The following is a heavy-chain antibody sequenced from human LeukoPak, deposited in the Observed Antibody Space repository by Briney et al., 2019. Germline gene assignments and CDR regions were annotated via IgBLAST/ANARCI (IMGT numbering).Heavy chain of an antibody. CDR1: GFTFSSYA. V-gene: IGHV3-23*01. D-gene: IGHD2-2*02. Sequence: GGSLRLSCAASGFTFSSYAMNWVRQAPGKGLEWVSTINVSGGTAYYADSVKGRFTISRDNSKNTLYLRMNSLRAEDTAIYYCAKDPGYCSSASCYTVDYWGQGTLVTVSS. CDR3: AKDPGYCSSASCYTVDY. CDR2: INVSGGTA. J-gene: IGHJ4*02.